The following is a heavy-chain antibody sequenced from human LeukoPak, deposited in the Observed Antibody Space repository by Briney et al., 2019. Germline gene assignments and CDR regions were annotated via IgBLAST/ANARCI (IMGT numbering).Heavy chain of an antibody. D-gene: IGHD4-17*01. CDR3: ARFLHGDSTKDAFDI. V-gene: IGHV1-69*05. Sequence: GASVKVSCKASGGTFSSYAISWVRQAPGQGLEWMGGIIPIFGTANYAQKFQGRVTITTDESTSTAYMELSSLRSEDTAVYYCARFLHGDSTKDAFDIWGQGTMVTVSS. CDR1: GGTFSSYA. CDR2: IIPIFGTA. J-gene: IGHJ3*02.